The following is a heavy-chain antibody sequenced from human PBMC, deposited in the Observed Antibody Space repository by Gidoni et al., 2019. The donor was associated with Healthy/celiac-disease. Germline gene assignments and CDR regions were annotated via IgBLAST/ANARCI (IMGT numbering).Heavy chain of an antibody. D-gene: IGHD6-6*01. CDR1: GGSFSGYY. J-gene: IGHJ5*02. Sequence: QVQLQQWGAGLLKPSETLSLTCAVYGGSFSGYYWRWIRQPQGKGLEWIGEINHSGSTNYNPSLKSRVTISVDTSKNQFSLKLSSVTAADTAVYYCARGRRGSSSPHNWFDPWGQGTLVTVSS. CDR3: ARGRRGSSSPHNWFDP. CDR2: INHSGST. V-gene: IGHV4-34*01.